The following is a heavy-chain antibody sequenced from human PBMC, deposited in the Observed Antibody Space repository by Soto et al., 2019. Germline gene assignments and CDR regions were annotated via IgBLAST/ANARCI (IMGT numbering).Heavy chain of an antibody. CDR1: GFTFSNYY. Sequence: AGGSLRLSCAASGFTFSNYYMNWVRQAPGKGLEWVSYISSSSSAIYYADSVKGRFTISRDNAKNSLYLQMNSLRAEDTALYYCAKDIVPLGHCSSTICYGAFDTRGQGTMVTVSS. V-gene: IGHV3-48*04. D-gene: IGHD2-2*01. CDR2: ISSSSSAI. J-gene: IGHJ3*02. CDR3: AKDIVPLGHCSSTICYGAFDT.